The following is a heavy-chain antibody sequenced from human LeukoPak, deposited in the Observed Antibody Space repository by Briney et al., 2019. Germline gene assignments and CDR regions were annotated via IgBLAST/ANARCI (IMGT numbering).Heavy chain of an antibody. V-gene: IGHV4-39*07. Sequence: SETLSLTCTVSGGSISSSSYYWGWIRQPPGKGLGWIGSIYYSGSTYYNPSLNSRVTISVDTSKNQFSLKLRSVTASDTAVYYCAREGGDGSGYHDYWGQGTLVTVSS. J-gene: IGHJ4*02. CDR1: GGSISSSSYY. D-gene: IGHD3-22*01. CDR2: IYYSGST. CDR3: AREGGDGSGYHDY.